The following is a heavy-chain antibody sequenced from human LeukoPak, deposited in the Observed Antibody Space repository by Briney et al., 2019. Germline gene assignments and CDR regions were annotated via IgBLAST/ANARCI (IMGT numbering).Heavy chain of an antibody. CDR1: GFTFSSYA. J-gene: IGHJ4*02. Sequence: PGGSLRLSCAASGFTFSSYAMHWVRQAPGKGLEWVAFIRYDGSNKYYADSVKGRFTISRDNSRNTLYLQMNSLRAEDTAVYYCAKDGSYLPDYWGQGTLVTVSS. D-gene: IGHD1-26*01. V-gene: IGHV3-30*02. CDR2: IRYDGSNK. CDR3: AKDGSYLPDY.